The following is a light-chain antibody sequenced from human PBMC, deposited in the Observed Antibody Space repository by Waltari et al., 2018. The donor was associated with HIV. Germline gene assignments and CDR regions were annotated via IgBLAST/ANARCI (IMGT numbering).Light chain of an antibody. J-gene: IGLJ2*01. CDR3: AAWDDTLSGQGV. Sequence: QSVLTQPPSVSGTPGQRVTISCSGSTSNIGSNYVYWYQQLPETAPKLLIYRDNQRPSGVPARFSVSESGTAASLAINGLRSEDEADYYCAAWDDTLSGQGVFGGGTKLTVL. V-gene: IGLV1-47*01. CDR1: TSNIGSNY. CDR2: RDN.